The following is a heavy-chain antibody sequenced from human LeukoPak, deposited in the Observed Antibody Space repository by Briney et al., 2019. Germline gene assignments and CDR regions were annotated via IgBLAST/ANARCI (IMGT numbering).Heavy chain of an antibody. D-gene: IGHD5-24*01. J-gene: IGHJ3*02. Sequence: GGSLRLSCAASGFTFSSYAMHWVRQAPGKGLEWVAVISYDGSNKYYADSVKGRFTISRDNSKNTLYLQMNSLRAEDTAVYYCARGFGGYNNPPGAFDIWGQGTMVTVSS. CDR1: GFTFSSYA. CDR3: ARGFGGYNNPPGAFDI. V-gene: IGHV3-30-3*01. CDR2: ISYDGSNK.